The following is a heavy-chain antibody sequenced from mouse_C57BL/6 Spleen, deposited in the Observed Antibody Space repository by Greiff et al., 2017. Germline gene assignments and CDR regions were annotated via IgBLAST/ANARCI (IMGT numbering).Heavy chain of an antibody. CDR3: ARGDDGYYVFAY. CDR1: GYTFTNYW. D-gene: IGHD2-3*01. Sequence: VKLQESGAELVRPGTSVKMSCKASGYTFTNYWIGWAKQRPGHGLEWIGDIYPGGGYTNYNEKFKGKATLTADKSSSTAYMQFSSLTSEDSAIYYCARGDDGYYVFAYWGQGTLVTVSA. J-gene: IGHJ3*01. CDR2: IYPGGGYT. V-gene: IGHV1-63*01.